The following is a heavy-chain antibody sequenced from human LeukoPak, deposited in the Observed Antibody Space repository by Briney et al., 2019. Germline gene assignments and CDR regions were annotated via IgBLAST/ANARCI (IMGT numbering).Heavy chain of an antibody. CDR2: IYCSGST. J-gene: IGHJ5*02. Sequence: SETLSLTCTVSGGSVSSNYWSWIRQPPGKGLEWIGYIYCSGSTNYSPSLKSPVTISVDTSKNHSSLQLSSVTAADTALYFCARHTSTGVVVVPAAPGCFDPWGQGTLVAVSS. CDR3: ARHTSTGVVVVPAAPGCFDP. D-gene: IGHD2-2*01. CDR1: GGSVSSNY. V-gene: IGHV4-59*08.